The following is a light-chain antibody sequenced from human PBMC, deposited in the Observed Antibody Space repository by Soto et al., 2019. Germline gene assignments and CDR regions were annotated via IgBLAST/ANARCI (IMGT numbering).Light chain of an antibody. Sequence: EVVLTQSPATLSLSPGERATLSCRANQSVSANYLAWYQQKPGQAPRLLIYGASSRATGIPDRFSGSGSGPDLTLTISRLEPEDFAVFYCHQYGSSPFTFRPGTKVDIK. J-gene: IGKJ3*01. CDR2: GAS. CDR3: HQYGSSPFT. V-gene: IGKV3-20*01. CDR1: QSVSANY.